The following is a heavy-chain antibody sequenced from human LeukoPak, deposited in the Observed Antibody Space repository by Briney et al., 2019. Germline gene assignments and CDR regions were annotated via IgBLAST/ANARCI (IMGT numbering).Heavy chain of an antibody. CDR2: IYTSGST. J-gene: IGHJ4*02. CDR1: GGSISSGSYY. D-gene: IGHD5-24*01. CDR3: ARDTGYNDY. Sequence: SETLSLTCTVSGGSISSGSYYWSWIRQPAGKGLEWIGRIYTSGSTSYNPSLKSRVTISVDTSKNQFSLKLSSVTAADTAVYYCARDTGYNDYWGQGTLVTVSS. V-gene: IGHV4-61*02.